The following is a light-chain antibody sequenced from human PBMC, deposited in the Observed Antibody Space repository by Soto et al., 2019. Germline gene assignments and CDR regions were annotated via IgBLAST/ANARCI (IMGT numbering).Light chain of an antibody. CDR1: SSNIGSNY. Sequence: SALTKPASAYGTPGQRVTISCTRSSSNIGSNYVYWYQQLPGTAPKLLIYRNNQRPSGVPDRFSGSKSGTSASLAISGLRSEDEADYYCAAWDDSLSGRYVFGTGTKVTVL. V-gene: IGLV1-47*01. J-gene: IGLJ1*01. CDR2: RNN. CDR3: AAWDDSLSGRYV.